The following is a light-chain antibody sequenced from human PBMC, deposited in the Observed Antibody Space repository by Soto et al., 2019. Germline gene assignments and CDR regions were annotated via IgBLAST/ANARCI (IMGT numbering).Light chain of an antibody. J-gene: IGKJ5*01. V-gene: IGKV1-33*01. CDR1: SDVKNS. CDR3: QQLNSYPLT. CDR2: DAS. Sequence: DIQMTQSPSSLSGSXGDRVTINCQASSDVKNSLNRYQQKPGTAPKIXXYDASNLERGGPSRFSGSGSVTAFTLTISSRQPEDFATYFGQQLNSYPLTFGQGTRLEIK.